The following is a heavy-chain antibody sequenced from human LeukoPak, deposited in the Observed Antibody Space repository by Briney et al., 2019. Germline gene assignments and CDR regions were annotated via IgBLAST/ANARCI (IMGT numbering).Heavy chain of an antibody. J-gene: IGHJ4*02. V-gene: IGHV3-30*04. Sequence: QPGRSLRLSCAASGFTFSSYAMHWVRQAPGKGLEWVAAISNDGSTEDYADSVKGRFTISRDNSKNTLYVQMNTLRAEDTAVYYCARGRSYYTDAPIDYWGRGTLVTVSS. CDR3: ARGRSYYTDAPIDY. CDR2: ISNDGSTE. CDR1: GFTFSSYA. D-gene: IGHD3-3*01.